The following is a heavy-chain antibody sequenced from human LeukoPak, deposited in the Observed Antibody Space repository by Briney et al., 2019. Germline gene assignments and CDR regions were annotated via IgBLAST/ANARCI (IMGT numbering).Heavy chain of an antibody. CDR1: GFTFNTYA. D-gene: IGHD3-16*01. CDR3: ARFRWGDYYYYGVDV. J-gene: IGHJ6*02. CDR2: ISGSGGRT. V-gene: IGHV3-23*01. Sequence: GGSLRLYCSASGFTFNTYALTSVRQAPGQGLEWVSAISGSGGRTFYAYSVKGRFPISRDTYKNMMFLQLNSLRADDTAIYYWARFRWGDYYYYGVDVWGQGTTVTVSS.